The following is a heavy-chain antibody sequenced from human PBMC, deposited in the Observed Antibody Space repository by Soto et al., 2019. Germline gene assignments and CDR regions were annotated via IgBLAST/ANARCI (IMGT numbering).Heavy chain of an antibody. Sequence: QVQLQESGPGLVKPSETLSLTCTVSGGSITSYYWSWIRQPPGKGLEWLGYIYYSGSTNYNPSLKSRVTISVDTSKNQFSLKLSSVTAADTAVYYCARVWGGAFDFWGQGTMVTVSS. CDR1: GGSITSYY. V-gene: IGHV4-59*01. CDR2: IYYSGST. D-gene: IGHD3-10*01. J-gene: IGHJ3*01. CDR3: ARVWGGAFDF.